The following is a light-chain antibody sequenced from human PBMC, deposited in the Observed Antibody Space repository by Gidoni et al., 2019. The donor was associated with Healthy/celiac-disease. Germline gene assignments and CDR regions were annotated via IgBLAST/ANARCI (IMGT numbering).Light chain of an antibody. CDR2: AAS. CDR1: QSISSY. J-gene: IGKJ2*01. V-gene: IGKV1-39*01. Sequence: IQTPQPPSSLSASVGDRVTITCRASQSISSYLNWYQQKPGKAPKLLIYAASSLQSGVPSRFSGSGSGTDFTLTISSLQPEDFATYYCQQCYNTPPYTFGQGTKLEIK. CDR3: QQCYNTPPYT.